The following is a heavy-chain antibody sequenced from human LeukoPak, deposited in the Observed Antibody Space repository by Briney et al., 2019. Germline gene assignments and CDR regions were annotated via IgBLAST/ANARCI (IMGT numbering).Heavy chain of an antibody. D-gene: IGHD6-19*01. J-gene: IGHJ4*02. CDR2: IYSGGST. CDR3: AKDARRTSGWYFFDY. V-gene: IGHV3-53*04. Sequence: GGSLRLSCAASEFTVNSNYMSWVRQAPGKGLEWVSLIYSGGSTYYADSVKVRFTISRHNSRNTLYLQMNSLRAEDTAVYYCAKDARRTSGWYFFDYWGQGTLVTVSS. CDR1: EFTVNSNY.